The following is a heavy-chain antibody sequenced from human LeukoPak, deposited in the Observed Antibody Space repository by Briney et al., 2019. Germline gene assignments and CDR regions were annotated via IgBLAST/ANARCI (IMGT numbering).Heavy chain of an antibody. Sequence: PSENLSLNCAVYGGSFSGYYWSRIRQPPGKGLEWIGEINHSGSTNDNPSLKSRVTISVDTSKNQFSLKLSSVTAADTAVYYCARDSDSLDYWGQGTLVTVSS. CDR2: INHSGST. CDR1: GGSFSGYY. CDR3: ARDSDSLDY. V-gene: IGHV4-34*01. J-gene: IGHJ4*02. D-gene: IGHD6-13*01.